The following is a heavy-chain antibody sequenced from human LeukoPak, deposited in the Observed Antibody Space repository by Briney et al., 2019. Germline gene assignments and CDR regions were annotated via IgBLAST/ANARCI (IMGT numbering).Heavy chain of an antibody. CDR1: GFTFSSYS. D-gene: IGHD2-8*01. J-gene: IGHJ4*02. V-gene: IGHV3-74*01. CDR2: INTDGSST. Sequence: PGGSLRLSCAASGFTFSSYSMNWVRQAPGEGLVWVSRINTDGSSTNYADSVMGRFTISRDNAKNTLYLLMDSLRAEDTAVYYCVRGGSGKRYGVDYWGQGTLVTVSS. CDR3: VRGGSGKRYGVDY.